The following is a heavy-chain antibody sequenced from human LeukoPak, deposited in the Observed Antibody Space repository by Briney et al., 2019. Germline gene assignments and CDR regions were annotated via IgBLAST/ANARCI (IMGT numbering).Heavy chain of an antibody. Sequence: SGTLSLTCAVSSCSISTSNYWRWVRQPPGEGLEGLGEIFHSGSTNYNPSLRSRVTISIDKSKNQFSLKLSSVTAAGTAVYYCARGVYRYYFDYWGQGTLVTVSS. CDR1: SCSISTSNY. D-gene: IGHD1-14*01. CDR3: ARGVYRYYFDY. J-gene: IGHJ4*02. V-gene: IGHV4-4*02. CDR2: IFHSGST.